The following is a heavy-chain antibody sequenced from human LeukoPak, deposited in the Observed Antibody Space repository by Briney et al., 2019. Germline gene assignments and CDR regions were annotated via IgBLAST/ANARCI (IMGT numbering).Heavy chain of an antibody. CDR3: ARPRGYNYDILTGYPTESGFDP. CDR1: GFTFSSYS. D-gene: IGHD3-9*01. V-gene: IGHV3-48*01. Sequence: TGGSLRLSCAASGFTFSSYSINWVRRAPGKGLEWVSYISSSSSTIYYADSVKGRFTISRDNAKNSLYLQMNSLRAEDTAVYYCARPRGYNYDILTGYPTESGFDPWGQGTLVTVSS. CDR2: ISSSSSTI. J-gene: IGHJ5*02.